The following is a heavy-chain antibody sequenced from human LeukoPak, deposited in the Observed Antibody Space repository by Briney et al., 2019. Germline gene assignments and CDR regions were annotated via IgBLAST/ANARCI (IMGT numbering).Heavy chain of an antibody. CDR2: ISYDGSNK. Sequence: GGSLRLSCAASGFTFSSYAMHWVRQAPGKGLEWVAVISYDGSNKYYADSVKGRFTISRDNSKNTLYLQMNSLRAEDTAVYYCARAGASRAPKGMDVWGQGTTVTVSS. D-gene: IGHD3-10*01. CDR1: GFTFSSYA. J-gene: IGHJ6*02. V-gene: IGHV3-30*04. CDR3: ARAGASRAPKGMDV.